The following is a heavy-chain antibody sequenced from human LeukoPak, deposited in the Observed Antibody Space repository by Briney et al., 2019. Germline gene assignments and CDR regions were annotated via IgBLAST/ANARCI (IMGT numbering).Heavy chain of an antibody. D-gene: IGHD6-13*01. J-gene: IGHJ4*02. V-gene: IGHV3-66*01. CDR3: ARWQQLDYYFDY. CDR2: IYSGGST. CDR1: GFTFTSYA. Sequence: PGGSLRLSCAASGFTFTSYAMSWVRQAPGKGLEWVSVIYSGGSTYYADSVKGRFTISRDNSKNTLYLQMNSLRAEDTAVYYCARWQQLDYYFDYWGQGTLVTVSS.